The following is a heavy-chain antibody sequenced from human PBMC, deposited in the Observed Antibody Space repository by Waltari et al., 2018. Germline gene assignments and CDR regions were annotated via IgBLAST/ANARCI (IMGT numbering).Heavy chain of an antibody. V-gene: IGHV1-3*01. CDR3: ARRRSTAWYLQF. CDR1: GSSFTRYD. J-gene: IGHJ1*01. Sequence: QIQLVQSGAEVKRPGASVSVSCQTSGSSFTRYDVHWLRQAPGQGLELVGWINPGSGDTTYSDTFQGRVTITRDISASTAYLDLKNLSSEDTATYYCARRRSTAWYLQFWGQGTLVTVTS. CDR2: INPGSGDT. D-gene: IGHD6-13*01.